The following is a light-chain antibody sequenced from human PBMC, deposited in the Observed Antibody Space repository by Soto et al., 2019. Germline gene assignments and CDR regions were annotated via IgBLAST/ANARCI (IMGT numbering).Light chain of an antibody. J-gene: IGLJ1*01. CDR1: SSDVGAHNY. V-gene: IGLV2-14*01. CDR2: EVS. CDR3: SSYTSTYTYV. Sequence: QSALTQPASVSGSPGQSITISCTGTSSDVGAHNYVSWYQQHPGKAPKLMIYEVSNRPSGVSHRFSGSKSGSTASLTISGLQAEDEADYYCSSYTSTYTYVFGTGTKV.